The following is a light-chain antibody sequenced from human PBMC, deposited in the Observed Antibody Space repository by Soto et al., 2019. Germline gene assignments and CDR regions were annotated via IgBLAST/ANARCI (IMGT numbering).Light chain of an antibody. CDR1: GSDVGGYNY. J-gene: IGLJ1*01. V-gene: IGLV2-8*01. Sequence: QSVLTQPPSASGSPGQSVAISCTGTGSDVGGYNYVSWYQQHPGKAPKLMIYEVNKRPSGVPDRFSGSKSGNTASLTVSGLQAEDEADYYCSSYAGSSNVFGAGTKVNV. CDR2: EVN. CDR3: SSYAGSSNV.